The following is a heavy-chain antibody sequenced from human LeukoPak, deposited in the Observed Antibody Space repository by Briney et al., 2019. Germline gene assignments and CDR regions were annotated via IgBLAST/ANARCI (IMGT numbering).Heavy chain of an antibody. CDR1: GFTFSSYW. D-gene: IGHD2-21*02. V-gene: IGHV3-7*01. CDR3: ARDRDGRDYYYYYMDV. J-gene: IGHJ6*03. Sequence: GGSLNLSCAASGFTFSSYWMSWVRPAPGKGLEWVANIKQDGSEKYYVDSVKGRFTISRDNAKNSLYLQMNSLRAEDTAVYYCARDRDGRDYYYYYMDVWGKGTTVTSSS. CDR2: IKQDGSEK.